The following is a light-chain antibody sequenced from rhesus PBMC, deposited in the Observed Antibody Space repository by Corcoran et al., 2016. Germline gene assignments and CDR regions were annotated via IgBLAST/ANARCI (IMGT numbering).Light chain of an antibody. CDR3: QETSNLST. Sequence: EIVMTQSPATLSLSPGERATLSCRASQSVSSYLAWYQQKPGQAPRLLIYGASSRATGIPYRFSGSWSVTDFTLTISSLEPEEFAVYYCQETSNLSTFGGGTKVELK. V-gene: IGKV3-31*02. CDR1: QSVSSY. CDR2: GAS. J-gene: IGKJ4*01.